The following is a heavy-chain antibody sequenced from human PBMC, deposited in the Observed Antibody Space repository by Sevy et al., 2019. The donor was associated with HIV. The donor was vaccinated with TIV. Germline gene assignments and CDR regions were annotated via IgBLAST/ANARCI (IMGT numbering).Heavy chain of an antibody. V-gene: IGHV3-20*04. D-gene: IGHD3-10*01. CDR3: ARAVEYDGSGRDQGDFDY. Sequence: GGSLRLSCAASGFTFDDYYMSWVRQAPGKGLEWVPGISWNGGSTGYADSVKGRVTFPIDKAKNSLYLQMKSMRAEDTAWHYCARAVEYDGSGRDQGDFDYGGQGTLVTVSS. CDR2: ISWNGGST. CDR1: GFTFDDYY. J-gene: IGHJ4*02.